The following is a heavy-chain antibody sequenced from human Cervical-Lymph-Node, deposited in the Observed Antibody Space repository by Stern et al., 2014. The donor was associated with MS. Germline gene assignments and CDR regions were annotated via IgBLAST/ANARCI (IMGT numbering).Heavy chain of an antibody. CDR2: IYEDGSS. Sequence: QLHLQESGSGLVRPSQTLSLTCTVSGGSVSSGGYTWSWLRQPPGKGLEWIGYIYEDGSSYYNPSLKSRGTNSINRSKNQFSLRLSSMTAADTALYYCARVVRFLEWVPFDPWGQGILVTVSS. CDR3: ARVVRFLEWVPFDP. J-gene: IGHJ5*02. CDR1: GGSVSSGGYT. D-gene: IGHD3-3*01. V-gene: IGHV4-30-2*01.